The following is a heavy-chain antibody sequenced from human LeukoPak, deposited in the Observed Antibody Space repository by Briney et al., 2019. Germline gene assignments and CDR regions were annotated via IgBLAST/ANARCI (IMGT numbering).Heavy chain of an antibody. CDR2: IKSRSDGRTT. CDR1: GFTLSNAW. D-gene: IGHD3-3*01. J-gene: IGHJ4*02. CDR3: TTTIFGVVIRNAYPSDY. Sequence: PGGSLRLSCAASGFTLSNAWMSCVRQAPGKGVEWDGRIKSRSDGRTTDYDAPVKGRFTISRDASNNTLYLHMNSLITEDTAVYYCTTTIFGVVIRNAYPSDYWGQGTLVTVAS. V-gene: IGHV3-15*01.